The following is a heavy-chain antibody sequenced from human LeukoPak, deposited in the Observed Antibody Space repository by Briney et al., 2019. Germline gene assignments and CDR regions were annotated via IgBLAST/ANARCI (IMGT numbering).Heavy chain of an antibody. V-gene: IGHV3-23*01. CDR3: AAGGRLSVVPFDY. J-gene: IGHJ4*02. CDR1: GFTFSSYA. Sequence: GGSLRLSCAASGFTFSSYAMSWVRQAPGKGLEWVSAISGSGGSTYYADSVKGRFTISRDNSKNTLYLQMNSPRAEDTAVYYCAAGGRLSVVPFDYWGQGTLVTVSS. CDR2: ISGSGGST. D-gene: IGHD1-26*01.